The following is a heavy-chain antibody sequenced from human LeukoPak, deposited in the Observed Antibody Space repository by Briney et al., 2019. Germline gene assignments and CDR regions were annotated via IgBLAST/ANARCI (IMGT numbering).Heavy chain of an antibody. V-gene: IGHV4-34*01. CDR2: INHSGST. J-gene: IGHJ6*03. Sequence: PSETLSLTCAVYGGSFSGYYWSWIRQPPGKGLEWIGEINHSGSTNYNPSLKSRVTISVDTSKNQFSLNLSSVTAADTAVYYCARVPQLARRPYYIDVWGQGTTVTVSS. D-gene: IGHD6-13*01. CDR3: ARVPQLARRPYYIDV. CDR1: GGSFSGYY.